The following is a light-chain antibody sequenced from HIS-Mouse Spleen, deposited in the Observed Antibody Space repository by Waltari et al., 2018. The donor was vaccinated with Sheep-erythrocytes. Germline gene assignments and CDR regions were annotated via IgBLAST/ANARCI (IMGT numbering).Light chain of an antibody. V-gene: IGLV3-21*02. CDR1: NIGSKR. J-gene: IGLJ2*01. CDR2: DDS. CDR3: QVWDSSSDHPGV. Sequence: SYVLTQPPSVSVAPGQTARITWGGNNIGSKRVNWYQQKPGQAPVLVVYDDSDRPSGIPERFSGSNSGNTATLTISRVEAGDEADYYCQVWDSSSDHPGVFGGGTKLTVL.